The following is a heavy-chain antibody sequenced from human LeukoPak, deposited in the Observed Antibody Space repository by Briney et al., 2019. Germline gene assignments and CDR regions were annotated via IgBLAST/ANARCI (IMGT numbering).Heavy chain of an antibody. D-gene: IGHD1-26*01. Sequence: SQTLSLTCAISGDSVSSNSAAWNWIRQSPSGALEWLGRTYYRSKWYNDYAVSVKGRITINLDTSKNQFSLQLNSVTPEDTAVYYCARGFNGVIVGATNYYYYYMDVWGKGTTVTVSS. CDR1: GDSVSSNSAA. J-gene: IGHJ6*03. CDR3: ARGFNGVIVGATNYYYYYMDV. CDR2: TYYRSKWYN. V-gene: IGHV6-1*01.